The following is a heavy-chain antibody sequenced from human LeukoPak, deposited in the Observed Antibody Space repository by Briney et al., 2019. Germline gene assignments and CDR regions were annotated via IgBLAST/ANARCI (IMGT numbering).Heavy chain of an antibody. Sequence: SETLSLTCTVSGGSISSYYWSWIRQPPGKGLEWIGYIYYSGSTNYNPSLKSRVTISVDTSKNQFSLKLSSVTAADTAVYYCARRWRIAAAGTAFDIWGQGTMVTVSS. CDR2: IYYSGST. CDR1: GGSISSYY. CDR3: ARRWRIAAAGTAFDI. V-gene: IGHV4-59*08. D-gene: IGHD6-13*01. J-gene: IGHJ3*02.